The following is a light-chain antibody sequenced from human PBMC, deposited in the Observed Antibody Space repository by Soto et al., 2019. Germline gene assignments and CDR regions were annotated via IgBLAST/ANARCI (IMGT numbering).Light chain of an antibody. CDR2: EAS. CDR1: HSVNRH. CDR3: QQYNSWPLT. Sequence: ETVMTQSPATLSVSPGERATLSCRASHSVNRHLAWYQQKPGQAPRLLIYEASTRATDIPARFSGSGSGTEFTLTLSSLQSEDFAVYYCQQYNSWPLTFGGETKVEIK. J-gene: IGKJ4*01. V-gene: IGKV3-15*01.